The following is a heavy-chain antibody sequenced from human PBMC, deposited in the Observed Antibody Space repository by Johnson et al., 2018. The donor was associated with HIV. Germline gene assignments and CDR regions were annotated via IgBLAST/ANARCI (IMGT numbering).Heavy chain of an antibody. CDR1: GFTLSSYA. D-gene: IGHD5-12*01. Sequence: QVQLVESGGGVVQPGRSLRLSCAASGFTLSSYAMHWVRQAPGKGLEWVAFIRFDGSNKYYADSVKGRFTISRDNSKNTLYLQMNSLRTEDTAVYYCARGGLTAFDIWGQGTMVTVSS. V-gene: IGHV3-33*08. CDR3: ARGGLTAFDI. J-gene: IGHJ3*02. CDR2: IRFDGSNK.